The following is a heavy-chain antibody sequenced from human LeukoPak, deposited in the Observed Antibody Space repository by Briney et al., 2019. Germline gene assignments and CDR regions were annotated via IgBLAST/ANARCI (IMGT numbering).Heavy chain of an antibody. D-gene: IGHD2-21*01. Sequence: PGGSLRLSCAASGFTFSNYWMTWVRQAPGKGLEWVANIKQDGSEKYYVDSVKGRFTISRDNAKNSLYLQMNSLRAEDTAVYYCARDPIQDCGGDCYDYWGQGTLVTVSS. V-gene: IGHV3-7*01. CDR1: GFTFSNYW. CDR2: IKQDGSEK. J-gene: IGHJ4*02. CDR3: ARDPIQDCGGDCYDY.